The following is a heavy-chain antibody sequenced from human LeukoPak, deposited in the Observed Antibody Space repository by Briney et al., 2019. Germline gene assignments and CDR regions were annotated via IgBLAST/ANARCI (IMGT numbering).Heavy chain of an antibody. Sequence: GGSLRLSCAASGFTFSSYAMSWVRQAPGKGLEWVSAISGSGGSTYYADSGKGRFTISRDNSKNTLYLQMNSLRAEDTAVYYCAKVGSDRGSYYFDYWGQGTLVTVSS. CDR2: ISGSGGST. V-gene: IGHV3-23*01. CDR3: AKVGSDRGSYYFDY. D-gene: IGHD1-26*01. CDR1: GFTFSSYA. J-gene: IGHJ4*02.